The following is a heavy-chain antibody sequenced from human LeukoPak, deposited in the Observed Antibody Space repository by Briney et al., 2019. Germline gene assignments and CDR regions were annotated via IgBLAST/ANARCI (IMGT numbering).Heavy chain of an antibody. J-gene: IGHJ4*02. CDR3: ARVPPNTVTTLQYFDY. V-gene: IGHV3-7*01. D-gene: IGHD4-17*01. CDR1: GFTFSSYW. CDR2: IKQDGSEK. Sequence: GGSLRLSCAASGFTFSSYWMSWVRQAPGKGLEWVANIKQDGSEKYYVDSVKGRFTISRDNAKNSLYLQMNSLRAEDAAVYYCARVPPNTVTTLQYFDYWGQGTLVTVSS.